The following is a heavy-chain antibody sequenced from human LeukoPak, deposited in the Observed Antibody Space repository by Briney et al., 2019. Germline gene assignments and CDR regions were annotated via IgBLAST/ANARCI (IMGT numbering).Heavy chain of an antibody. V-gene: IGHV3-33*06. CDR2: IWYDGSNK. CDR1: GFTFDDYA. J-gene: IGHJ3*02. Sequence: GRSLRLSCAASGFTFDDYAMHWVRQAPGKGLEWVAVIWYDGSNKYYADSVKGRFTISRDNSKNTLYLQMNSLRAEDTAVYYCAKARYSSSWYAPDDAFDIWGQGTMVTVSS. CDR3: AKARYSSSWYAPDDAFDI. D-gene: IGHD6-13*01.